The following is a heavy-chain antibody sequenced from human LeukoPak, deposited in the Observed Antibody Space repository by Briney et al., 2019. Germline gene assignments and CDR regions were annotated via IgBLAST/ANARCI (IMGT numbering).Heavy chain of an antibody. V-gene: IGHV4-59*08. CDR3: ASGLRYFDWYWFDP. CDR1: GGSISSYY. D-gene: IGHD3-9*01. J-gene: IGHJ5*02. Sequence: SETLSLTCTVSGGSISSYYWSWIRQPPGKGLEWIGYIYYSGSTNYNPSLKSRVTISVDTSKNQFSLKLSSVTAADTAMYYCASGLRYFDWYWFDPWGQGTLVTVSS. CDR2: IYYSGST.